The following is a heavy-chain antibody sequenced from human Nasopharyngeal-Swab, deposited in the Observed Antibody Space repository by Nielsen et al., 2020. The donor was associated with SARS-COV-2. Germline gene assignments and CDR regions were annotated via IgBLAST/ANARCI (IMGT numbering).Heavy chain of an antibody. Sequence: GESLKISCAASGFTLSNYWIHWVRQTPGKGLLWVSRINTDASRTSYADSVKGRFTISRDNAKNTVYLQMNSLRGEDTAVYYCAKASIVGTTDFDYWGQGTLVTVSS. V-gene: IGHV3-74*01. D-gene: IGHD1-26*01. CDR3: AKASIVGTTDFDY. CDR2: INTDASRT. CDR1: GFTLSNYW. J-gene: IGHJ4*02.